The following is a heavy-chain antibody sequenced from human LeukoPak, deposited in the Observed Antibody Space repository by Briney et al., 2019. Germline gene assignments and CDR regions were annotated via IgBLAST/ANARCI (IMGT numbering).Heavy chain of an antibody. CDR1: GGSFSGYY. D-gene: IGHD3-3*01. Sequence: SETLSPTCAVYGGSFSGYYWSWIRQPPGKGLEWIGEINHSGSTNYNPSLKSRVTISVDTSKNQFSLKLSSVTAADTAVYYCARGRTIFGVVTMQNFDYWGQGTLVTVSS. J-gene: IGHJ4*02. CDR2: INHSGST. CDR3: ARGRTIFGVVTMQNFDY. V-gene: IGHV4-34*01.